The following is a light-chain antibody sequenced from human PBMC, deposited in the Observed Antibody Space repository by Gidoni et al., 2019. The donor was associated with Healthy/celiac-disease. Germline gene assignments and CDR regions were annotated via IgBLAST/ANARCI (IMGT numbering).Light chain of an antibody. CDR2: DAS. J-gene: IGKJ3*01. V-gene: IGKV1-33*01. CDR1: QDISNY. Sequence: DIQMTQSPSYLSASVGDRVTITCQASQDISNYLNWYQQQPVKAPTLLIFDASNLETGVPSRFSGGGSGTDFTFTISSLQPEDIATYYCQQYYNPPRFGPGTKVEIK. CDR3: QQYYNPPR.